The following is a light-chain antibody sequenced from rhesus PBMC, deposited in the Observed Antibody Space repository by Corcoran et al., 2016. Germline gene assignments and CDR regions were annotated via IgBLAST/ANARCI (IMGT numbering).Light chain of an antibody. Sequence: EIVMTQSPATLSLSPGERAALSCRASQSVRSSLAWYQQKPGQAPRLLIYGASSRATGIPDRFSGSGSGKDFTLNSSSREPEDVAVYYCLQHSNWPYSFGQVTKVEIK. J-gene: IGKJ2*01. CDR2: GAS. CDR3: LQHSNWPYS. CDR1: QSVRSS. V-gene: IGKV3-24*01.